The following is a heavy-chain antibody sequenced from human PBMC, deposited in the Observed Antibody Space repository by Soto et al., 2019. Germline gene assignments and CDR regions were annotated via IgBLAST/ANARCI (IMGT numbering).Heavy chain of an antibody. V-gene: IGHV3-23*01. CDR3: AKVRSTTIFDVVSLFDY. J-gene: IGHJ4*02. D-gene: IGHD3-3*01. CDR1: GCTFSSYA. CDR2: ISGSGCTT. Sequence: HPGGYLRLSGASSGCTFSSYAMIWFRHAPGKGLGFVSSISGSGCTTYYADSVKGRFTISRDNSKNTLYLQMNSLRAEDTAVYYCAKVRSTTIFDVVSLFDYWGQGTLVTVSS.